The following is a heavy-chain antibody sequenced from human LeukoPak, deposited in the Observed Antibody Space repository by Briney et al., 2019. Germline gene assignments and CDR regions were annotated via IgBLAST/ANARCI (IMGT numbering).Heavy chain of an antibody. CDR2: IYYSGSTKS. V-gene: IGHV4-59*01. CDR1: GSSINNKN. CDR3: TTVESGGHLPY. Sequence: SETLSLTCTVSGSSINNKNWTWIRQSPGNGLEWIGCIYYSGSTKSNYNPSLESLVSMSVDTSKNQFSLKLSSVTAADTAVYYCTTVESGGHLPYWGQGTLVTVSS. D-gene: IGHD1-1*01. J-gene: IGHJ4*02.